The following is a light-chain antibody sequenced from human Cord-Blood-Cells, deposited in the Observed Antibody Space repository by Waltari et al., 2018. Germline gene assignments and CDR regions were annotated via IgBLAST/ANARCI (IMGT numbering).Light chain of an antibody. CDR1: QDISNY. CDR2: DAS. J-gene: IGKJ5*01. Sequence: DIQMHQSPSSLSASVGDRVTITCQASQDISNYLNWYQQKPGKAPKLLIYDASNLETGVPSRFSGSGSGTDFTFTISSLQPEDIATYYCQQITFGQGTRLEIK. CDR3: QQIT. V-gene: IGKV1-33*01.